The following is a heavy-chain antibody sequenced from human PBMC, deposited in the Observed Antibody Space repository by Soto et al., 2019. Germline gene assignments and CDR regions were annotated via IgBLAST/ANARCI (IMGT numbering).Heavy chain of an antibody. CDR1: GYTFTSYG. CDR2: ISAYNGNT. V-gene: IGHV1-18*01. D-gene: IGHD6-19*01. Sequence: ASVKVSCKASGYTFTSYGISWVRQAPGQGLEWMGWISAYNGNTNYAQKLQGRVTMTTDTSTSTAYMELRSLRSDDTAVYYCARDPYSSGWYGVNRFDSWGQGTLVTVYS. CDR3: ARDPYSSGWYGVNRFDS. J-gene: IGHJ5*01.